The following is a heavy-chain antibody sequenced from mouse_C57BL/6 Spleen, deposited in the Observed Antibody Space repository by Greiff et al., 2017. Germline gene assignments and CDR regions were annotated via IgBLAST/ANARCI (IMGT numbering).Heavy chain of an antibody. V-gene: IGHV1-63*01. Sequence: VQLQQSGAELVRPGTSVKMSCKASGYTFTNYWIGWAKQRPGHGLEWIGDIYPGGGYTNYNEKFKGKATLTADKSSSTAYMQFSSLTSEDSAIYYCARRDYDPYYAMDYWGQGTSVTVSS. CDR2: IYPGGGYT. CDR3: ARRDYDPYYAMDY. CDR1: GYTFTNYW. D-gene: IGHD2-4*01. J-gene: IGHJ4*01.